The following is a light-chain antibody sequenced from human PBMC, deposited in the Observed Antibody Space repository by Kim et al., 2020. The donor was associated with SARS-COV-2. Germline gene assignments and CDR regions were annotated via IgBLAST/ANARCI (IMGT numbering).Light chain of an antibody. CDR3: LITFSVTRI. J-gene: IGLJ2*01. Sequence: PGGTVTLTCGSSAGAVTRGHWPYWCQQKPGQAPKTLIYNTDNRHSWTPARFSGSLLGGKAALTLSGAQPEDEADYFCLITFSVTRIFGGGTQLTVL. CDR1: AGAVTRGHW. CDR2: NTD. V-gene: IGLV7-46*01.